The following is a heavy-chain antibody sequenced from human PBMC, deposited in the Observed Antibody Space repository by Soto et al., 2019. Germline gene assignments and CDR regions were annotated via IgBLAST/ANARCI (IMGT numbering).Heavy chain of an antibody. CDR1: GFTFSSYS. J-gene: IGHJ5*02. CDR3: ARGGVVIPHLNWFDP. CDR2: IGGSGGYI. D-gene: IGHD3-3*01. V-gene: IGHV3-21*01. Sequence: GGSLRLSCAVSGFTFSSYSMNWVRQAPGKGLEWVASIGGSGGYIYYADSVKGRFTISRDNTKNTLYLQMNSLRAEDTALYYCARGGVVIPHLNWFDPWGQGTLVTVSS.